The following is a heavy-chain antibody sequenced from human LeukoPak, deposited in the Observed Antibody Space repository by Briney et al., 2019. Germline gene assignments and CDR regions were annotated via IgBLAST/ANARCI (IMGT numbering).Heavy chain of an antibody. Sequence: PSETLSHTCGVSGGSITNTNYWTWVRQPPGKGLEWIGEVNLQGSTNYNPSLMGRVAISVDTSENHISLQLTSVTAADTAVYYCAREGGPYRPLDYSGQGTLVTVSS. J-gene: IGHJ4*02. CDR1: GGSITNTNY. V-gene: IGHV4-4*02. CDR2: VNLQGST. CDR3: AREGGPYRPLDY.